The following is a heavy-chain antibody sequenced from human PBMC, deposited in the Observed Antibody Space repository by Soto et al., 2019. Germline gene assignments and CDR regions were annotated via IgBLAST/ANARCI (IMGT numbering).Heavy chain of an antibody. CDR2: VWYDGCNK. CDR1: GFTFSKYG. Sequence: QVQLVESGGGVVQPGRSLRLSCAASGFTFSKYGIHWVRQAPGKGLEWVAVVWYDGCNKYYAEPVKGRFTISKDNSKNTVYLKMNNLRGADTAVCYCARVNGGKGYGGGPLDYWGQGTLFSVSS. CDR3: ARVNGGKGYGGGPLDY. V-gene: IGHV3-33*01. J-gene: IGHJ4*02. D-gene: IGHD3-16*01.